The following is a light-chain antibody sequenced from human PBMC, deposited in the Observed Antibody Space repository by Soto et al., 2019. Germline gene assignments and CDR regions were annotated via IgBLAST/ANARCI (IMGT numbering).Light chain of an antibody. V-gene: IGKV1-6*01. Sequence: AIQMTQSPSSLSASVGDTVTITCRASQDIRNDFHWFQHKPGKAPKLLIYAISHLNSGVPPRFSGSGAGTEFTLTISGLQPEDFATYYCLQDYSFRTFGQGTRVDIK. CDR2: AIS. CDR1: QDIRND. J-gene: IGKJ1*01. CDR3: LQDYSFRT.